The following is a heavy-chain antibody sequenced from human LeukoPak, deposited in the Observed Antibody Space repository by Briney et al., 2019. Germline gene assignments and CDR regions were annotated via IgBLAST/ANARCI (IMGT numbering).Heavy chain of an antibody. CDR3: ARGHLGLGFLEWLPTLGSSYYYYYGMDV. V-gene: IGHV1-69*13. CDR2: IIPIFGTA. CDR1: GGTFSSYA. Sequence: SVKVSCKASGGTFSSYAISWVRPAPGQGLEWMGGIIPIFGTANYAQKLQGRVTITADESTSTAYMELSSLRSEDTAVYYCARGHLGLGFLEWLPTLGSSYYYYYGMDVWGQGTTVTVSS. J-gene: IGHJ6*02. D-gene: IGHD3-3*01.